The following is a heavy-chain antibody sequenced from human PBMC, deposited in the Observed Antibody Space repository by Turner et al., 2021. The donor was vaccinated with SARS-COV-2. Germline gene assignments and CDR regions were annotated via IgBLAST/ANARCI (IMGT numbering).Heavy chain of an antibody. D-gene: IGHD2-2*01. J-gene: IGHJ6*02. Sequence: VQLVQSGAEVRKPGASVQVSCKASGYTFTSYAMHWVRQAPGQRLEWMGWINAGNGNTKYSQKFQGRVTITRDTSASTAYMELSSLRSEDTAVYYCARDLAYCSSTSCPYYYYYGMDVWGQGTTVTVSS. CDR2: INAGNGNT. CDR3: ARDLAYCSSTSCPYYYYYGMDV. CDR1: GYTFTSYA. V-gene: IGHV1-3*01.